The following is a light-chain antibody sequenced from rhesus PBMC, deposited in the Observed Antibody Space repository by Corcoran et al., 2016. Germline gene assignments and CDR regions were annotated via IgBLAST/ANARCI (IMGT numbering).Light chain of an antibody. CDR2: KAA. J-gene: IGKJ3*01. CDR3: LQYSSSPFT. V-gene: IGKV1-22*01. CDR1: QSISSW. Sequence: DIQMTQSPSSLSASVGDTVTITCRASQSISSWLDWYQQKPGKAPKPLFYKAANLQCGVPSRFSGTGSWTVFTLTIRSLQPEDFATYYCLQYSSSPFTFGPVTKLDIK.